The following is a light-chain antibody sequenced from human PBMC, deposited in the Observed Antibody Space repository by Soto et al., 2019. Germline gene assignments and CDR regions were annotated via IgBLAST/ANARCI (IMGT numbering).Light chain of an antibody. CDR1: TGVVTIGHH. CDR3: FLSYSDAVV. CDR2: DTS. Sequence: QAVLTQEPSLTLSPGGTVTLTCVSITGVVTIGHHPHWFQQKPGQAPMTLIYDTSNTHSWTPARFSGSLLGGKAALTLSGAQLDDEAEYYCFLSYSDAVVFGGGTKVTVL. J-gene: IGLJ3*02. V-gene: IGLV7-46*01.